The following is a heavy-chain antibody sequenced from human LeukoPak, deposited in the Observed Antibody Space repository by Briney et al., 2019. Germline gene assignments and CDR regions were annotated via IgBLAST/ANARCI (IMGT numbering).Heavy chain of an antibody. J-gene: IGHJ5*02. CDR2: ISSSGSTI. D-gene: IGHD6-19*01. V-gene: IGHV3-48*04. CDR1: GFTFSSYR. CDR3: ARDPADIVVAGTNWFDP. Sequence: GGSLRLSCAASGFTFSSYRMNWVRQAPGKGLEWVSYISSSGSTIYYADSVRGRFTISRDNAKNSLYLQMNSLRADDTAVYYCARDPADIVVAGTNWFDPWGQGTLVTVSS.